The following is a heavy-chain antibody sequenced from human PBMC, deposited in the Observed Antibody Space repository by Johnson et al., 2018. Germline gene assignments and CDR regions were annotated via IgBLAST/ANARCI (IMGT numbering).Heavy chain of an antibody. CDR1: GFTFSSYW. CDR3: ARDVGLGSPT. CDR2: IKQDGREK. J-gene: IGHJ3*01. V-gene: IGHV3-7*01. D-gene: IGHD3-16*01. Sequence: EVQLVESGGGLVQPGGSLRLSCAASGFTFSSYWMSWVRQAPGKGLEWVANIKQDGREKYYVDSVKGRFTIYRDNAKTSLYLQMNRRRAEDTVVYYCARDVGLGSPTWGQGTMVTVSS.